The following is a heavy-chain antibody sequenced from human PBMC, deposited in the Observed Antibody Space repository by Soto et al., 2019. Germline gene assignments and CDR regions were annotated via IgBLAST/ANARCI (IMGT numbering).Heavy chain of an antibody. CDR2: IPFVVNDN. CDR1: GFAFGNVG. D-gene: IGHD3-22*01. CDR3: TKDVSGDYDRREWIRFDP. V-gene: IGHV3-30*02. J-gene: IGHJ5*02. Sequence: XVFLRLSCAASGFAFGNVGIHWVGQAPGKGLEWLAIIPFVVNDNYYADSVKGRFSIVRDTSNKTLHLQMNSLRPEDTAVYFCTKDVSGDYDRREWIRFDPWGQGTLVTVSS.